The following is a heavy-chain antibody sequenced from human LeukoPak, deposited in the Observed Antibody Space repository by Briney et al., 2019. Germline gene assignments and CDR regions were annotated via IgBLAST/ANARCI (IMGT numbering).Heavy chain of an antibody. CDR1: GFTFSSYA. V-gene: IGHV3-23*01. D-gene: IGHD3-16*01. CDR3: AKDSNRGDPLYDYVWGSLAFDY. Sequence: LAGGSLRLSCAASGFTFSSYAMSWVRQAPGKGLEWVSAISGSGGSTYYADSVKGRFTISRDNSKNTLYLQMNSLRAEDTAVYYCAKDSNRGDPLYDYVWGSLAFDYWGQGTLVTVSS. CDR2: ISGSGGST. J-gene: IGHJ4*02.